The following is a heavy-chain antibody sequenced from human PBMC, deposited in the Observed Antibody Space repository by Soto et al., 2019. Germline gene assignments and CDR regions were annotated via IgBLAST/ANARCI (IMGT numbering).Heavy chain of an antibody. CDR3: ARAESPNTYYDILTGPLDY. D-gene: IGHD3-9*01. Sequence: GGSLRLSCAASGFTFSSYWMSWVRQAPGKGLEWVANIKQDGSEKYYVDSVKGRFTISRDNAKNSLYLQMNSLRAEDTAVYYCARAESPNTYYDILTGPLDYWGQGTLVTVSS. CDR2: IKQDGSEK. J-gene: IGHJ4*02. CDR1: GFTFSSYW. V-gene: IGHV3-7*01.